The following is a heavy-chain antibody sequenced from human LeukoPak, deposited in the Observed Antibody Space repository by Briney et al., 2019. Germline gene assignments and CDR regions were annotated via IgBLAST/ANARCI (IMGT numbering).Heavy chain of an antibody. J-gene: IGHJ4*02. Sequence: GSPSLSCAASGFTFSSFWMHWVCQVPGEGLVWVSRINKDGSSITYADSVKGRFTISRDNAKNTLYLQMNSLRAEDTSVYYCARGYTYGSIDYWVQGTLVTVPS. V-gene: IGHV3-74*03. CDR1: GFTFSSFW. D-gene: IGHD5-18*01. CDR2: INKDGSSI. CDR3: ARGYTYGSIDY.